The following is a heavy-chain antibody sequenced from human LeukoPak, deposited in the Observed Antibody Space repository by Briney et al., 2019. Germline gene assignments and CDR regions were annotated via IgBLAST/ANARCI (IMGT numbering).Heavy chain of an antibody. CDR3: ARGGSMVRGDAPKTGNWFDP. D-gene: IGHD3-10*01. CDR2: IIPIFGTA. CDR1: GGTFSSYA. J-gene: IGHJ5*02. Sequence: SVKVSCKASGGTFSSYAISWVRQAPGQGLEWMGGIIPIFGTANYAQKFQGRVTITTDESTSTAYMELSSLRSEDTAVYYCARGGSMVRGDAPKTGNWFDPWGQGTLVTVSS. V-gene: IGHV1-69*05.